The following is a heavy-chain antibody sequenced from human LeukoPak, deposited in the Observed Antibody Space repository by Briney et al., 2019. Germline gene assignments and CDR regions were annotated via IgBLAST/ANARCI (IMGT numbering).Heavy chain of an antibody. Sequence: GGSLRLSCAASGFIFSSYSMTWVRQAPGKGLEWVSGISGSGSSAYYADSVKGRFSISRDSSKNTLYLQMNSLRAEDTAVYYCAKASPYTSSWYDYWGQGTLVTVSS. CDR3: AKASPYTSSWYDY. V-gene: IGHV3-23*01. CDR2: ISGSGSSA. D-gene: IGHD6-13*01. J-gene: IGHJ4*02. CDR1: GFIFSSYS.